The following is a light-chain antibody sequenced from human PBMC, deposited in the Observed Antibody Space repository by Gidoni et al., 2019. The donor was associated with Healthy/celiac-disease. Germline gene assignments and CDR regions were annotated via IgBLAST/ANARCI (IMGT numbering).Light chain of an antibody. Sequence: IHMTQSPSSLSASGGDRVTITCRASQSISSYLNWYQQKPGKAPKLLIYAASSLQSGVPSRFSGSGSGTDFTLTISSLQPEDFATYYCQQSYSTPRTFGQGTKLEIK. V-gene: IGKV1-39*01. J-gene: IGKJ2*01. CDR3: QQSYSTPRT. CDR2: AAS. CDR1: QSISSY.